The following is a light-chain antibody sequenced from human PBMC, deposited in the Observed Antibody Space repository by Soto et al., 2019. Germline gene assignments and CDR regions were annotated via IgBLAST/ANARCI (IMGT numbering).Light chain of an antibody. CDR2: GAS. J-gene: IGKJ1*01. V-gene: IGKV3-15*01. CDR3: QQSNDWWT. Sequence: EIVLTQSPGTLSLSPGERATLSCRASQSVSSNFLAWYQEKPGQAPRLLIYGASTRATGIPARFSGSGSGTEFTLTISSLQSEDFAVYYCQQSNDWWTFGQGTKVDIK. CDR1: QSVSSN.